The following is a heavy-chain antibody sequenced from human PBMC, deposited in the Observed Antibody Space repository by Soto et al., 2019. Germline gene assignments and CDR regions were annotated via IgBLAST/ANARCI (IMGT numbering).Heavy chain of an antibody. V-gene: IGHV3-30*18. CDR1: GFTFSSYG. J-gene: IGHJ4*02. D-gene: IGHD2-2*01. Sequence: GGSLRLSCAASGFTFSSYGMHWVRQAPGKGLEWVAVISYDGSNKYYADSVKGRFTISRDNSKNTLYLQMNSLRAEDTAVYYCAKGVALGYCSSTSCYGFDYWGQGTLVTVSS. CDR3: AKGVALGYCSSTSCYGFDY. CDR2: ISYDGSNK.